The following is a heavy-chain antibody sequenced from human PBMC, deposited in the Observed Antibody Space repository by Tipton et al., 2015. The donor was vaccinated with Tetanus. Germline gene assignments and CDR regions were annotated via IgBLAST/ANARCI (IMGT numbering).Heavy chain of an antibody. CDR3: ARPLTTVAFGGFAFDV. CDR1: GYSFTSYW. CDR2: IYPGDSYS. J-gene: IGHJ4*02. Sequence: VQLVQSGAEVRKPGESLKISCQGSGYSFTSYWIGWVRQVPGKGLEWLGTIYPGDSYSTYSPSFEGQVTISVDRSIDTAYLQWSSLKASDTAIYYCARPLTTVAFGGFAFDVWGQGTLITVSS. V-gene: IGHV5-51*01. D-gene: IGHD3-16*01.